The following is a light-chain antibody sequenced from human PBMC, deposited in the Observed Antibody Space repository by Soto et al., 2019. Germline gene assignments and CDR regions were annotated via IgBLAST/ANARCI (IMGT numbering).Light chain of an antibody. CDR3: QKYDSAPWT. Sequence: DIQMTQSPSSLSASVRDRVTITCRASQGISNYLAWYQQKPGKVPKLLIYAASTLQSGVPSRFSGSGSGTDFPLTISRLQPEDVAPYYCQKYDSAPWTFGQGTKVAI. J-gene: IGKJ1*01. CDR2: AAS. V-gene: IGKV1-27*01. CDR1: QGISNY.